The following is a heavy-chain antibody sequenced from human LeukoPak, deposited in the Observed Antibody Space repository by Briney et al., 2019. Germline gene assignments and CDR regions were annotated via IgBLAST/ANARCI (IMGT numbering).Heavy chain of an antibody. V-gene: IGHV3-7*01. D-gene: IGHD2-15*01. Sequence: PGGSLRLSRLGTGLAFKNYWMTWVRRAPGKGLEWVANIHPDGSVKNYVDAVRGRFTISRDNAKNSLYLQLDNMRADDTAVYYCASTFPYCGDGSCALGGQGTLVIVSS. CDR1: GLAFKNYW. CDR2: IHPDGSVK. CDR3: ASTFPYCGDGSCAL. J-gene: IGHJ1*01.